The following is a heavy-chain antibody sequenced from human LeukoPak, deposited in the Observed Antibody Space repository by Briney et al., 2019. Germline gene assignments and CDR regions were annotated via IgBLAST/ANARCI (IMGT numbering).Heavy chain of an antibody. V-gene: IGHV4-59*01. D-gene: IGHD2-21*02. CDR1: GGSISSYY. CDR3: ANGRFAETAEFDY. Sequence: PSETLSLTCTVSGGSISSYYWSWIRQPQGKGLEWIGYIHYSGSTNYNPSLKSRVTISVDTSKNQFSLKLSSVTAADTAVYYCANGRFAETAEFDYWGQGTLVTVSS. CDR2: IHYSGST. J-gene: IGHJ4*02.